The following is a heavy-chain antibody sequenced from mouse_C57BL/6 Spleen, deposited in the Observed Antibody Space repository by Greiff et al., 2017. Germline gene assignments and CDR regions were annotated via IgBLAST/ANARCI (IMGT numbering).Heavy chain of an antibody. V-gene: IGHV1-82*01. Sequence: QVQLQQSGPELVKPGASVKISCKASGYAFSSSWMNWVKQRPGKGLEWIGRLYPGDGDTNYNGKFKGKATLTADKSSSTAYMQLSSLTSEDSAVYFCARGDYDRYYYAMDYWGQGTSVTVSS. CDR1: GYAFSSSW. J-gene: IGHJ4*01. D-gene: IGHD2-4*01. CDR3: ARGDYDRYYYAMDY. CDR2: LYPGDGDT.